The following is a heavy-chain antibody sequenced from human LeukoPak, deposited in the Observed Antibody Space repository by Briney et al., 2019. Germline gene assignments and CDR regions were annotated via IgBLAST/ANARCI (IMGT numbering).Heavy chain of an antibody. CDR2: IYYSGST. J-gene: IGHJ4*02. D-gene: IGHD6-13*01. CDR1: GGSISSYY. V-gene: IGHV4-59*01. CDR3: ARYVAAAGSLDY. Sequence: SETLSLTCTVSGGSISSYYWSWLRQPPGKGLEWIGYIYYSGSTNYNPSLKSRVTISVDTSKNQFSLKLSSVTAADTAVYYCARYVAAAGSLDYWGQGTLVTVSS.